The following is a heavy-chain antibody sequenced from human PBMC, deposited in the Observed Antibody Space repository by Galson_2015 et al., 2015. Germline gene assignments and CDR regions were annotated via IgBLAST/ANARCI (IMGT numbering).Heavy chain of an antibody. CDR1: GFTFSSSS. Sequence: SLRLSCAASGFTFSSSSMNWVRQAPGKGLEWVSYISSSSSTIYYADSVKGRFTISRDNAKNSLYLQMNSLRDEDTAVYYCARDHCTNGVCYTRGYFDYWGQGTLVTVSS. CDR2: ISSSSSTI. V-gene: IGHV3-48*02. J-gene: IGHJ4*02. D-gene: IGHD2-8*01. CDR3: ARDHCTNGVCYTRGYFDY.